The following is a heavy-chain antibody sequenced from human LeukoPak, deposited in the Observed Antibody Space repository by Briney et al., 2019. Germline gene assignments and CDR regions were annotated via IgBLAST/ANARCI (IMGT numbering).Heavy chain of an antibody. Sequence: GSLRLSCAASGFTFSSYWMSWVRQAPGKGLEWVANIKQDGSEKYNVDSVRGRFTISRDNAKNSLYLQMNSLRAEDTAVYYCAREMGGVWYDSSGYYDYWGQGTLVTVSS. D-gene: IGHD3-22*01. CDR2: IKQDGSEK. CDR1: GFTFSSYW. CDR3: AREMGGVWYDSSGYYDY. V-gene: IGHV3-7*01. J-gene: IGHJ4*02.